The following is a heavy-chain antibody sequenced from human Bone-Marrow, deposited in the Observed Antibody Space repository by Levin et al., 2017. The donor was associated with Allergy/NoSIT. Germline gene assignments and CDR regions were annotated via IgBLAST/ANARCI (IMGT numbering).Heavy chain of an antibody. V-gene: IGHV3-49*04. CDR3: TRDSHKYYDFWSGYAPPYYYYYMDV. Sequence: PGGSLRLSCTASGFTFGDYAMSWVRQAPGKGLEWVGFIRSKAYGGTTEYAASVKGRFTISRDDSKSIAYLQMNSLKTEDTAVYYCTRDSHKYYDFWSGYAPPYYYYYMDVWGKGTTVTVSS. D-gene: IGHD3-3*01. J-gene: IGHJ6*03. CDR1: GFTFGDYA. CDR2: IRSKAYGGTT.